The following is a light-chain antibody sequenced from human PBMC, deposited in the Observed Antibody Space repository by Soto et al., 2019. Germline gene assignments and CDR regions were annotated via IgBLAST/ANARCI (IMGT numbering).Light chain of an antibody. J-gene: IGKJ4*01. V-gene: IGKV1-5*03. CDR2: RAS. CDR3: QQRSNWLT. Sequence: DIQMTQSPSTLSVSVGDRVTITCRSSQTISSWLAWYQQKPGKAPKLLIYRASTLKSGVPSRFSGSGSGTEFTLTISSLEPEDFAVYYCQQRSNWLTFGGGTKVDIK. CDR1: QTISSW.